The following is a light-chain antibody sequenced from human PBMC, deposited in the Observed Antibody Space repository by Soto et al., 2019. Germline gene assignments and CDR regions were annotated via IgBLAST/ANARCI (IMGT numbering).Light chain of an antibody. Sequence: DIQMTQSPSTLSASVGDRLTITCRASQSISSWLAWYQQKPGKPPKLLIYDASSLESGVPSRFSGSGSGTEFTLTITSLQPEDFATYYCQQYDMFGPGTKVDIK. CDR3: QQYDM. V-gene: IGKV1-5*01. J-gene: IGKJ1*01. CDR1: QSISSW. CDR2: DAS.